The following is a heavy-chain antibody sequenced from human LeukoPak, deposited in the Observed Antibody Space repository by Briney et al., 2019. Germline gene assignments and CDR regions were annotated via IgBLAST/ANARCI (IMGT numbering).Heavy chain of an antibody. Sequence: GGSLRLSCAASGFTFSSYWMSWVRQAPGKGLEWVANIKQDGSEKYYVDSVKGRFTISRDNAKNSLYLQMNSLRAEDTALYYCASVPYGSASLHYYYMDVWGKGTTATVSS. J-gene: IGHJ6*03. D-gene: IGHD3-10*01. CDR2: IKQDGSEK. CDR3: ASVPYGSASLHYYYMDV. V-gene: IGHV3-7*01. CDR1: GFTFSSYW.